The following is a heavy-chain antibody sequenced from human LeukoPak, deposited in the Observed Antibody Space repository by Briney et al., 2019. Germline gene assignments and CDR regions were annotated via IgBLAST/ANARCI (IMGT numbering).Heavy chain of an antibody. CDR3: ARGTVTTSEFDY. D-gene: IGHD4-17*01. Sequence: SETLSLTCAVYGGSFSGYYWSWIRQPPGKGLEWIGEINHSGSTNYNPSLKSRVTISVDTSKNRFSLKLSSVTAADTAVYYCARGTVTTSEFDYWGRGTLVTVSS. V-gene: IGHV4-34*01. CDR2: INHSGST. J-gene: IGHJ4*02. CDR1: GGSFSGYY.